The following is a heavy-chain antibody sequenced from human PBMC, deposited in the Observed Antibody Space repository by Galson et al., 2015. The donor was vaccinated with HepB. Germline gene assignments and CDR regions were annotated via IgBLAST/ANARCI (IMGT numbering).Heavy chain of an antibody. CDR2: IYYSGST. Sequence: SEPLSLTCTVSGGSISSSSYYWGWIRQPPGKGLEWIGSIYYSGSTYYNPSLKSRVTISVDTSKNQFSLKLSSVTAADTAVYYCARHRLVGATITTFDYWGQGTLVTVSS. V-gene: IGHV4-39*01. CDR3: ARHRLVGATITTFDY. CDR1: GGSISSSSYY. D-gene: IGHD1-26*01. J-gene: IGHJ4*02.